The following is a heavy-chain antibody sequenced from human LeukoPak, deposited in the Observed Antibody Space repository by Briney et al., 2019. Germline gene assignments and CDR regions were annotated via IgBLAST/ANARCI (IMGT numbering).Heavy chain of an antibody. CDR3: ATWEWY. J-gene: IGHJ4*02. V-gene: IGHV3-33*01. CDR2: IWYDGSNK. Sequence: PGGSLRLSCAASGFTFSRYGMHWVRQAPGKGLEWVAVIWYDGSNKYYADSVKGRLTISRDNSKNTLYLQMNSLRAEDTAVYYCATWEWYWGQGTLVTVSA. CDR1: GFTFSRYG. D-gene: IGHD3-3*01.